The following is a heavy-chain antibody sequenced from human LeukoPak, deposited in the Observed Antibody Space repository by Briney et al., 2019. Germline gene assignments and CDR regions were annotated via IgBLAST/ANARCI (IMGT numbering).Heavy chain of an antibody. V-gene: IGHV3-23*01. J-gene: IGHJ6*03. CDR1: GFTFSSYA. CDR2: ISGSGGST. D-gene: IGHD6-19*01. Sequence: GGSLRLSCAASGFTFSSYAMSWVRQAPGKGLEWVSVISGSGGSTYYADSVKGRFTISRDNSKNTLYLQMNNLRAEDTAVYYCAKGGLAVAGRPYYYYMDVWGKGTRSPSP. CDR3: AKGGLAVAGRPYYYYMDV.